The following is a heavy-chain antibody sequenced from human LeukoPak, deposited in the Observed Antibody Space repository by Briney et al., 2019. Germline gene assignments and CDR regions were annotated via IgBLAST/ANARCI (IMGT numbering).Heavy chain of an antibody. Sequence: GGSLRLSCAASGFTFSSYAMHWVRQAPGKGLEWVAVISYDGSNKYYADSVKGRFTIFRDNSKNKLYLQMNSLRAEDTAVCYCAREVFTIAAAGVLRWFDPWGQGTLVTVSS. CDR2: ISYDGSNK. CDR1: GFTFSSYA. D-gene: IGHD6-13*01. CDR3: AREVFTIAAAGVLRWFDP. J-gene: IGHJ5*02. V-gene: IGHV3-30*04.